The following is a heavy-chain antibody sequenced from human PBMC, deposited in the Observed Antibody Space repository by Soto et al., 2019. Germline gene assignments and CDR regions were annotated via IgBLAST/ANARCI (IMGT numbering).Heavy chain of an antibody. CDR3: ASSNIAAAGFYYYGMDV. D-gene: IGHD6-13*01. CDR1: GGSISSYY. J-gene: IGHJ6*02. V-gene: IGHV4-59*01. Sequence: QVQLQESGPGLVKPSETLSLTCTVSGGSISSYYWSWIRQPPGKGLEWIGYIYYSGSTNYNPSLKSRVTRSVATSQNQLSLKRSSVTAADTAVYYCASSNIAAAGFYYYGMDVWGRGTTVTVSS. CDR2: IYYSGST.